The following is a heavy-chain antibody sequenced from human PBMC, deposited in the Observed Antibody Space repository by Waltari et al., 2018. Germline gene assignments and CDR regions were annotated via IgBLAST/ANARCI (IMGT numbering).Heavy chain of an antibody. CDR2: ISSESGYI. CDR3: TRPTVMDQYFEF. J-gene: IGHJ1*01. CDR1: GFTFSSYD. V-gene: IGHV3-21*04. Sequence: EVQLVESGGGLVQPGGSLRLSCAASGFTFSSYDMSWVRQAPGKGLEWVSYISSESGYIYYADSGKGRFTISRDNAKNSLSLQMSSLRAEDTAVYYCTRPTVMDQYFEFWGQGALVTVSS. D-gene: IGHD2-8*01.